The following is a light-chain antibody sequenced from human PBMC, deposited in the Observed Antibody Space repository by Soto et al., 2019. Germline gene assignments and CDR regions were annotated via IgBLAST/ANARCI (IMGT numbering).Light chain of an antibody. CDR1: QSISSW. J-gene: IGKJ1*01. V-gene: IGKV1-5*03. Sequence: DIQMTQSPSTLSASVGDRVTITCRASQSISSWLAWYQQKQGKAPKLLIYKASSLESGVPSRFIGSGSGTEFSLTISSLQPDDFAAYYCQQYNTYSPWTFGQGTKVEIK. CDR3: QQYNTYSPWT. CDR2: KAS.